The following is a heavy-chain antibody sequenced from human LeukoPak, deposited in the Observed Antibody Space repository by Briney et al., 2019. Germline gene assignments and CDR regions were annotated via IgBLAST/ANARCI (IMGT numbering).Heavy chain of an antibody. J-gene: IGHJ4*02. CDR1: GYTFTSYY. Sequence: RASVTVSCKASGYTFTSYYMHWVRQAPGQGLEWMGIINPSGGSTSYAQKFQGRVTMTRDTSTSTVCMELSSLRSEDTAVYYCARALVPPYYYGSGELGYWGQGTLVTVSS. V-gene: IGHV1-46*01. CDR3: ARALVPPYYYGSGELGY. CDR2: INPSGGST. D-gene: IGHD3-10*01.